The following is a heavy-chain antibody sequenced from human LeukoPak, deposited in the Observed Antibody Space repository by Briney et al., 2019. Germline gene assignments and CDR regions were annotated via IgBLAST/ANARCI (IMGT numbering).Heavy chain of an antibody. Sequence: KPSETLSLTRAVYGGSFSGYYWSWIRQPPGKGLEWIGEINHSGSTSYNPSLKSRVTISVDTSKNQFSLKLSSVTAADTAVYYCARHRYYYDSSGYCFDYWGQGTLVTVSS. CDR1: GGSFSGYY. CDR3: ARHRYYYDSSGYCFDY. V-gene: IGHV4-34*01. CDR2: INHSGST. J-gene: IGHJ4*02. D-gene: IGHD3-22*01.